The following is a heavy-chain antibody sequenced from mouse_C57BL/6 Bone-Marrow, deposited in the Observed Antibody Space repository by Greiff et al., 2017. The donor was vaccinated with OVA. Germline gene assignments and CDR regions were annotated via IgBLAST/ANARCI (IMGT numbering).Heavy chain of an antibody. CDR2: INPSSGYT. CDR1: GYTFTSYW. CDR3: ATYGSRNWYFDV. V-gene: IGHV1-7*01. Sequence: QVQLQQSGPELVKPGASVKLSCKASGYTFTSYWMHWVKQRPGQGLEWIGYINPSSGYTKYNQKFKDKATLTADKSSSTAYMQLSSLTYEDSAVYYCATYGSRNWYFDVWGTGTTVTVSS. D-gene: IGHD1-1*01. J-gene: IGHJ1*03.